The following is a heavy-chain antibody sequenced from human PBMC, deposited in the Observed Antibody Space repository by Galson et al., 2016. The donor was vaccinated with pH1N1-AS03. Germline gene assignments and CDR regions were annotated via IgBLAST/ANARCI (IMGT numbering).Heavy chain of an antibody. D-gene: IGHD3-3*01. V-gene: IGHV3-7*03. CDR2: IKQDGSEK. CDR1: GFIFSGYW. J-gene: IGHJ3*02. CDR3: ARGRDFWSGYPDDPFDI. Sequence: SLRLSCAASGFIFSGYWMSWVRQAPGKGLEWVANIKQDGSEKYYVDSVKGRFTIARDNAKNSVYLQMNSLRDEDTAVYHCARGRDFWSGYPDDPFDIWGLGTRVTVSS.